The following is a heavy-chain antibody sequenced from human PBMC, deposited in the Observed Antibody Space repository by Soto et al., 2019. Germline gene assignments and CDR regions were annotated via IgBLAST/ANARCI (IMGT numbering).Heavy chain of an antibody. CDR1: GFNFTRSA. CDR3: AYSFDSSGSHRDYAFDI. Sequence: MQLVQSGPEVKKPGTSVKVSCKASGFNFTRSAVQWVRQARGQRREWRGWIVVGSGNTNYAQKFQERVTITSDMSTSPACLELSSLRSEDTAVSYCAYSFDSSGSHRDYAFDIWGHGTMVTVSS. V-gene: IGHV1-58*01. D-gene: IGHD3-22*01. CDR2: IVVGSGNT. J-gene: IGHJ3*02.